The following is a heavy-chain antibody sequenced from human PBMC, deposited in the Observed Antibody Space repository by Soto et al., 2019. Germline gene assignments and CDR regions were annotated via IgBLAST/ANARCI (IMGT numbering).Heavy chain of an antibody. D-gene: IGHD3-3*01. CDR1: GFTFISYS. CDR3: ARDPVLRFLEGTSDCYYGMDV. J-gene: IGHJ6*02. Sequence: VGSQILSWAASGFTFISYSMNWVRQAPGKGLEWVSSISSSSSYIYYADSVKGRFTISRDNAKNSLYLQMNSLRAEDTAVYYCARDPVLRFLEGTSDCYYGMDVWGQGTTVTVSS. CDR2: ISSSSSYI. V-gene: IGHV3-21*01.